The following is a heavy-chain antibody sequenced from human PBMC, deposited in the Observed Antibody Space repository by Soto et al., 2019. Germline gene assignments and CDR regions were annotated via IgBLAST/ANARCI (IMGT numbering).Heavy chain of an antibody. J-gene: IGHJ5*02. V-gene: IGHV4-34*01. D-gene: IGHD3-3*01. Sequence: QVQLQQWGAGLLKPSETLSLTCAVYGGSFSGYYWSWIRQPPGKGLEWIGEINHSGSTNYNPSLKSRVTISVDTSKNQFSLKLSSVPAADTAVCYCASITIFGVVTTIDPWGQGTLVTVSS. CDR1: GGSFSGYY. CDR3: ASITIFGVVTTIDP. CDR2: INHSGST.